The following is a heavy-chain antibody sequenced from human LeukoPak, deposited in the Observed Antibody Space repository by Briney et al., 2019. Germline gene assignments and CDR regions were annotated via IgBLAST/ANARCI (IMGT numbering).Heavy chain of an antibody. D-gene: IGHD6-19*01. CDR3: ANQAPYSSGWSPFNWFDP. CDR2: LYYTGST. Sequence: SETLSLTCTVSGGSISSSSYYWGWIRQPPGKGLEWIGSLYYTGSTYYSPSPKSRVTISVDTSKNQFSLKLSSVTAADTAVYYCANQAPYSSGWSPFNWFDPWGQGTLVTVSS. CDR1: GGSISSSSYY. J-gene: IGHJ5*02. V-gene: IGHV4-39*01.